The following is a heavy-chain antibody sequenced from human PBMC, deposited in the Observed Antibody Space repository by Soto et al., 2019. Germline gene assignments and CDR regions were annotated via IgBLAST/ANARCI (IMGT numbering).Heavy chain of an antibody. Sequence: GGSLRLSCAASGFTFSSYAMSWVRQAPGKGLEWVSAISGSGGSTYYADSVKGRFTISRDNSKNTLYLQMNSLRAEDTAVYYWAKDFYGGGDGTDAFDIWGQGTMVTVSS. V-gene: IGHV3-23*01. CDR1: GFTFSSYA. CDR2: ISGSGGST. D-gene: IGHD4-17*01. J-gene: IGHJ3*02. CDR3: AKDFYGGGDGTDAFDI.